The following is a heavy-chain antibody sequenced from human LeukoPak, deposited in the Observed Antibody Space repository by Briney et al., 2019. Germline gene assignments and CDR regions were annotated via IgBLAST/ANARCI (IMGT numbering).Heavy chain of an antibody. D-gene: IGHD2-2*01. CDR2: ISSSSSTI. V-gene: IGHV3-48*01. J-gene: IGHJ5*02. CDR3: AREMLYCSSTSCRIRGWFDP. Sequence: PGGSLRLSCAASGFTVSSNYMSWVRQAPGKGLEWVSYISSSSSTIYYADSVKGRFTISRDNAKNSLYLQMNSLRAEDTAVYYCAREMLYCSSTSCRIRGWFDPWGQGTLVTVSS. CDR1: GFTVSSNY.